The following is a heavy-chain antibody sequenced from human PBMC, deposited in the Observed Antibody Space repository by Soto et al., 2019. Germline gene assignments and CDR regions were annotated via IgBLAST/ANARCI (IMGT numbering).Heavy chain of an antibody. D-gene: IGHD2-2*01. CDR2: IIPISGTA. CDR3: ARSQGSSTSLEIYYYYYYGMDV. CDR1: GGTFSSYA. J-gene: IGHJ6*02. V-gene: IGHV1-69*01. Sequence: QVQLVQSGAEVKKPGSSVKVSCKASGGTFSSYAISWVRQAPGQGLEWMGGIIPISGTANYAQKFQGRVTITADESTSTVSMELRSQRSEDTAVYFCARSQGSSTSLEIYYYYYYGMDVWGQGTTVTVSS.